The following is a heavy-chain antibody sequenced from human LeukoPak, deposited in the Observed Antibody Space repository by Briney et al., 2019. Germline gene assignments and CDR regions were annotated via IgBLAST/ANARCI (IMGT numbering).Heavy chain of an antibody. CDR3: AKRLYGSGGYHQFDY. V-gene: IGHV3-23*01. D-gene: IGHD3-10*01. Sequence: GGSLRLSCAASGFTFSGYAMTWVRQAPGKGLEWVSTVSAGVGSTYYADSAKGRFTISRDNPKNTLHLQMNSLRAEDTAVYYCAKRLYGSGGYHQFDYWGQGALVTVSS. J-gene: IGHJ4*02. CDR1: GFTFSGYA. CDR2: VSAGVGST.